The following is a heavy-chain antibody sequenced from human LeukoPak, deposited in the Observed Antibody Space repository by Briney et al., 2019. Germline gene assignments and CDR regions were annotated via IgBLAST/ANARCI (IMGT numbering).Heavy chain of an antibody. D-gene: IGHD1-26*01. CDR2: IYTSGST. CDR3: ASSGLSSRRGFDY. Sequence: KPSETLSLTCTVSRGSISGSISSYYWSWIRQPAGKGLEWIGRIYTSGSTNYNPSLKSRVTMSVDTSKNQFSLKLSSVTAADTAVYYCASSGLSSRRGFDYWGQGTLVTVSS. V-gene: IGHV4-4*07. J-gene: IGHJ4*02. CDR1: RGSISGSISSYY.